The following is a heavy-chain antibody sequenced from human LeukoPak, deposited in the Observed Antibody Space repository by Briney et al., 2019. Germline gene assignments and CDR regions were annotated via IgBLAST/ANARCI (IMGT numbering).Heavy chain of an antibody. CDR1: GGSISSYY. CDR3: ARRTMGYDSSGYSSAAFDI. J-gene: IGHJ3*02. CDR2: IYYSGST. D-gene: IGHD3-22*01. Sequence: NPSETLSLTCTVSGGSISSYYWSWIRQPPGKGLEWIGYIYYSGSTNYNPSLKSRVTISVDTSKNQFSLKLSSVTAADTAVYYCARRTMGYDSSGYSSAAFDIWGQGTMVTVSS. V-gene: IGHV4-59*08.